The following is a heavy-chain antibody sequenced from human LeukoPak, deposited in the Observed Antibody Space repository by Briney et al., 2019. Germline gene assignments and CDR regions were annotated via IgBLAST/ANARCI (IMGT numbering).Heavy chain of an antibody. V-gene: IGHV3-30-3*01. Sequence: GGSLRLSCAASGFTFSSYAMHWVRQAPGKGLEWVAVISYDGSNKYYADSVKGRFTISRDNSKNTLYLQMNSLRAEDTAVYYCARGPSGYSGGWYFVDYWGQGTLVTVSS. J-gene: IGHJ4*02. CDR1: GFTFSSYA. CDR2: ISYDGSNK. D-gene: IGHD6-19*01. CDR3: ARGPSGYSGGWYFVDY.